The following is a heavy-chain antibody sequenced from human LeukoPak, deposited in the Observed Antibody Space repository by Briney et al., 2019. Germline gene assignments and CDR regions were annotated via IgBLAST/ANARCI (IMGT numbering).Heavy chain of an antibody. CDR3: ARAEDCSSTSCSHGYYGMDV. CDR2: IHSGGST. CDR1: GFTVGTKY. J-gene: IGHJ6*02. Sequence: PGGSLRISCAASGFTVGTKYMSWVRQAPGQRLEWVSVIHSGGSTYYADSVKGRFTISRDNSKNTLYLQMNSLRAEDTAVYYCARAEDCSSTSCSHGYYGMDVWGQGTTVTVSS. V-gene: IGHV3-66*01. D-gene: IGHD2-2*01.